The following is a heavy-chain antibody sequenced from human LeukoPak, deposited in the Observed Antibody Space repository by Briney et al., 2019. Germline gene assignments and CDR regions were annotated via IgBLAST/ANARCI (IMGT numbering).Heavy chain of an antibody. J-gene: IGHJ4*02. CDR3: ARDREDDSSGFFDY. CDR2: IYSGGST. V-gene: IGHV3-66*01. CDR1: GFTVSSNY. Sequence: GGSLRLSCAASGFTVSSNYMSWVRQAPGKGLEWVSVIYSGGSTYYADSVKGRFTISRDNSKNTLYLQMNSLRAEDTAVYYCARDREDDSSGFFDYWGQGTLVTVSS. D-gene: IGHD3-22*01.